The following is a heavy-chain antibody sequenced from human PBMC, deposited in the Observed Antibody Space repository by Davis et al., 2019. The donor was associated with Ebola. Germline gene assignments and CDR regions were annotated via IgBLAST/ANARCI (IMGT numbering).Heavy chain of an antibody. Sequence: ASVKVSCKASGYTFSSYDINWVRQAPGQGLEWMGWMNPDSDNTGYAQKFQGRVTMTRNTSINTAYMELSSLRSEDTAVYYCAGGGDYFDYWGQGTLVTVSS. CDR1: GYTFSSYD. CDR2: MNPDSDNT. D-gene: IGHD3-16*01. V-gene: IGHV1-8*01. CDR3: AGGGDYFDY. J-gene: IGHJ4*02.